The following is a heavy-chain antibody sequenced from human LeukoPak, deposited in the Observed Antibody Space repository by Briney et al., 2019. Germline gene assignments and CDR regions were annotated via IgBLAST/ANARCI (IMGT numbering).Heavy chain of an antibody. CDR3: ARALLGSGSYSRAPDFDY. D-gene: IGHD1-26*01. V-gene: IGHV3-30-3*01. CDR1: GFTFSSYA. CDR2: ISYDGSNK. Sequence: GGSLRLSCAASGFTFSSYAMHWVRQAPGKGLEWVAVISYDGSNKYYADSVKGRFTISRDNSKNTLYLQMNSLRAEDTAVYYCARALLGSGSYSRAPDFDYWGQGTLVTVSS. J-gene: IGHJ4*02.